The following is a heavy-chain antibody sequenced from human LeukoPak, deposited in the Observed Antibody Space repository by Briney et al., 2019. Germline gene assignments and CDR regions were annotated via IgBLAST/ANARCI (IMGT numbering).Heavy chain of an antibody. J-gene: IGHJ3*02. Sequence: GGSLRLSCAASGFTFSNYAMHWVRQAPGKGLTWVASVSFDGSNTYYAASVRGRFTISRDNAKSTLYLQMNSLGSEDTAVYFCGGGAGDSCDIWGQGTMVTVSS. D-gene: IGHD1-14*01. CDR2: VSFDGSNT. CDR1: GFTFSNYA. V-gene: IGHV3-30*04. CDR3: GGGAGDSCDI.